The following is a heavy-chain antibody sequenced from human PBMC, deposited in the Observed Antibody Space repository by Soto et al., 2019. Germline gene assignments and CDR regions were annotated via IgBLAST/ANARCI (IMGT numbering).Heavy chain of an antibody. V-gene: IGHV1-69*13. CDR2: IIPIFGTA. D-gene: IGHD6-13*01. J-gene: IGHJ5*02. Sequence: ASVKVSCKASGGTFSSYAISWVRQAPGQGLEWMGGIIPIFGTANYAQKFQGRVTITADESTSTAYMELSSLRSEDTAVYYCARLRIAAAVPNWFDPWGQGTLVTVSS. CDR3: ARLRIAAAVPNWFDP. CDR1: GGTFSSYA.